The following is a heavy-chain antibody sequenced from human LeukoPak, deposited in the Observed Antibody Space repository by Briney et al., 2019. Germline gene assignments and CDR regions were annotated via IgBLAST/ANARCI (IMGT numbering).Heavy chain of an antibody. CDR3: ARTGLGMYSFDY. CDR1: GFTFSSYE. J-gene: IGHJ4*02. CDR2: ISSSGSTI. Sequence: GSLRLSCEDSGFTFSSYEINWVPQAPGKGLEWISYISSSGSTIYYADSVKGRFTISRDNAKNSLYLQMNSLRAEDTAVYYCARTGLGMYSFDYWGQGILVTVSS. V-gene: IGHV3-48*03. D-gene: IGHD3/OR15-3a*01.